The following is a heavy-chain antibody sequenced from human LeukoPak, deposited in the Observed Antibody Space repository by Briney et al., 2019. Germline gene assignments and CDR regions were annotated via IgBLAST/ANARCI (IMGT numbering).Heavy chain of an antibody. Sequence: SETLSLTCTVSGGSINNHHLTWIRQPAGKGLEWIGRIFTSGRTIYSPSLKSRVTISLDTSKSLLSLRLNSVTAADTAVYYCARGSNGLDPWGQGTLVTVSS. V-gene: IGHV4-4*07. D-gene: IGHD4/OR15-4a*01. J-gene: IGHJ5*02. CDR2: IFTSGRT. CDR1: GGSINNHH. CDR3: ARGSNGLDP.